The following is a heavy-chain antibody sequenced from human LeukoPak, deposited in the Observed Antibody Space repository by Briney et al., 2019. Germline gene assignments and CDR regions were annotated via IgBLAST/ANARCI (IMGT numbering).Heavy chain of an antibody. CDR3: ARRWNYGRNYYIDV. D-gene: IGHD1-7*01. CDR2: INDSGRI. Sequence: SETLSLTCAVYGRSFSNYYWSWIRQPPGKGLEWIGEINDSGRINYNPSLMSRVTISVDTSKNQFSLRLTSVTARDTAVYYCARRWNYGRNYYIDVWGKGATVSVSS. V-gene: IGHV4-34*01. CDR1: GRSFSNYY. J-gene: IGHJ6*03.